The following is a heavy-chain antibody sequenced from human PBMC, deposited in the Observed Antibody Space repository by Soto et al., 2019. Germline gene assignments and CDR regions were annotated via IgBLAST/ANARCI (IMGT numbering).Heavy chain of an antibody. CDR2: IYYSGST. Sequence: SETLSLTCTVSGGSISSGDYYWSWIRQPPGKGLEWIGYIYYSGSTYYNPSLKSRVTISVDTSKNQFSLKLSSVTAADTAVYYCARDYGITTFGYWGQGTLVSVSS. CDR1: GGSISSGDYY. CDR3: ARDYGITTFGY. V-gene: IGHV4-30-4*01. J-gene: IGHJ4*02. D-gene: IGHD3-3*01.